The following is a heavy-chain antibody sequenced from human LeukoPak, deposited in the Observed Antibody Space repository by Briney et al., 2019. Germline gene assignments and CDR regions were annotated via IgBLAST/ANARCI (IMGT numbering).Heavy chain of an antibody. CDR1: GFTFSDYY. CDR2: IYGADKT. Sequence: GGSLRLSCAASGFTFSDYYMSWIRQAPGKGLEWVSVIYGADKTQYAGSVKGRFTISRDKSKNTLYLQMNSLRVEDTAVYYCARARYLDLWGRGTLVIVSS. J-gene: IGHJ2*01. V-gene: IGHV3-53*01. CDR3: ARARYLDL.